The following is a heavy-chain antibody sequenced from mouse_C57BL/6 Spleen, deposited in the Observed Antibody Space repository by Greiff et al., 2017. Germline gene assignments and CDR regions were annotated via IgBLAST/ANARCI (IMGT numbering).Heavy chain of an antibody. CDR3: ARMETGFAY. Sequence: VQLQQSGPELVKPGASVKITCKASGYTFTDYNMDWVKQSHGKSLEWIGDINPNNGGTIYNQKFKGKATLTVDKSSSTAYMELRSLTSEDTAVYYCARMETGFAYWGQGTLVTVSA. CDR1: GYTFTDYN. CDR2: INPNNGGT. D-gene: IGHD4-1*01. V-gene: IGHV1-18*01. J-gene: IGHJ3*01.